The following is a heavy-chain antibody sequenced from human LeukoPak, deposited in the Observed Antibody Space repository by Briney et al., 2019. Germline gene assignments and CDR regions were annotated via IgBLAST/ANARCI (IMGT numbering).Heavy chain of an antibody. CDR2: VDQDGSEK. CDR1: GFTLSNYA. V-gene: IGHV3-7*03. Sequence: GGSLRLSCAASGFTLSNYAMNWVRQAPGKGLEWVANVDQDGSEKYYVGSVKGRFTISRDNAKNSLYLQMNSLRVEDTAVYYCARGWASSRRKAFDIWGQGAIVTVSS. D-gene: IGHD3-16*01. CDR3: ARGWASSRRKAFDI. J-gene: IGHJ3*02.